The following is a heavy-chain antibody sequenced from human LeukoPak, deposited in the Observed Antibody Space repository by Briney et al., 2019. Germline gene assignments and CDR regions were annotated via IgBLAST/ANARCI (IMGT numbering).Heavy chain of an antibody. J-gene: IGHJ4*02. CDR3: TTVGSSSWFYLYYFDY. D-gene: IGHD6-13*01. Sequence: GGSLRLSCAASGFTFSSYWMSWVRQAPGKGLEWVANIKQDGSEKYYVDSVKGRFTISRDNAKNSLYLQMNSLRAEDTAVYYCTTVGSSSWFYLYYFDYWGQGTLVTVSS. CDR1: GFTFSSYW. V-gene: IGHV3-7*05. CDR2: IKQDGSEK.